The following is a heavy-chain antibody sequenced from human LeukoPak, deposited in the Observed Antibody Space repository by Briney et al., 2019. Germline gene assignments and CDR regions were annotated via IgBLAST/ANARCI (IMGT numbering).Heavy chain of an antibody. CDR1: GYTFTSFG. CDR2: ISAYNGNT. V-gene: IGHV1-18*01. J-gene: IGHJ4*02. CDR3: VRDLGVDTSMIFFDY. Sequence: ASVKVSCKASGYTFTSFGISWVRQAPGQGLEWMGWISAYNGNTKSAQKFQGRVTMTTDTSTNTAYMELRSLRSDDTAVFYCVRDLGVDTSMIFFDYWGQGTLVAVSS. D-gene: IGHD5-18*01.